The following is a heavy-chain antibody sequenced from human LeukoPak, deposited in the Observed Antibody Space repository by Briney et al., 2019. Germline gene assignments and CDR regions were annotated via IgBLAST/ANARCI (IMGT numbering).Heavy chain of an antibody. CDR3: AKTLSSGWSGKYYFDY. D-gene: IGHD6-19*01. V-gene: IGHV3-23*01. CDR2: ISGNGGNT. Sequence: GGSLRLSCAASGFTFSTYAISWVRQAPGKGLEWVSGISGNGGNTYYADSVKGRFTIYRDNSKSRLSLQMNSLRAEDTAVYYCAKTLSSGWSGKYYFDYWGQGTLVSVSS. CDR1: GFTFSTYA. J-gene: IGHJ4*02.